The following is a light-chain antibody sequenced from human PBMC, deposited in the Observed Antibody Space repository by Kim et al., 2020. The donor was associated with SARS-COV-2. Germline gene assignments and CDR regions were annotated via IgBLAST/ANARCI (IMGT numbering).Light chain of an antibody. J-gene: IGLJ3*02. CDR1: SLRSYY. CDR2: GKN. Sequence: SSELTQDPAVSVALGQTVRITCQGDSLRSYYASWYQQKPGQAPVLVIYGKNNRPSGIPDRFSGSSSGNTASFTITGAQAEDEADYYCNSRDSSGNHPAWV. V-gene: IGLV3-19*01. CDR3: NSRDSSGNHPAWV.